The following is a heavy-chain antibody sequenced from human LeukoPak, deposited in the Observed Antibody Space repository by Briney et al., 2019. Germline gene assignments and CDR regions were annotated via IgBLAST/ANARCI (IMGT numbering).Heavy chain of an antibody. CDR2: INPNSGVT. V-gene: IGHV1-2*02. J-gene: IGHJ1*01. CDR3: ARGYYSVGATTLRYFQH. Sequence: ASVKVSCKASGYTFTAFYTHWVRQAPGEGLGWMGWINPNSGVTYYAQKFQGRVTVTRDTSIITAYMELSRLGSDDTAVYYCARGYYSVGATTLRYFQHRGQGTLVTVSS. D-gene: IGHD1-26*01. CDR1: GYTFTAFY.